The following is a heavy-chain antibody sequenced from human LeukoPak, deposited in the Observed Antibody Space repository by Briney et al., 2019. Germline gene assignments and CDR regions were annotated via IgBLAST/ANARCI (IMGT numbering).Heavy chain of an antibody. CDR3: ARHGDGYNYYYYGMDV. V-gene: IGHV5-51*01. Sequence: GESLKISCKGSGYSFTSYWIGWVRQMPGKGLEWMGIIYPGDSDTRYSPSFQGQVTISADKSNSTAYLQWSSLKASDTAMYYCARHGDGYNYYYYGMDVWGQGTTVTVSS. CDR1: GYSFTSYW. D-gene: IGHD5-24*01. J-gene: IGHJ6*02. CDR2: IYPGDSDT.